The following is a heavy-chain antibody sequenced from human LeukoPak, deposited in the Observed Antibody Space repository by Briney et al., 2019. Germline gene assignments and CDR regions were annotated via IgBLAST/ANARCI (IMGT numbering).Heavy chain of an antibody. Sequence: ASVKVSCKASGGTFSSYAISWVRQAPGQGLEWMGRIIPIFGIANYAQRFQGRVTITADKSTSTAYMELSSLRSEDTAVYYCARLDSSGEGLDYWGQGTLVTASS. CDR1: GGTFSSYA. CDR3: ARLDSSGEGLDY. CDR2: IIPIFGIA. D-gene: IGHD3-22*01. V-gene: IGHV1-69*04. J-gene: IGHJ4*02.